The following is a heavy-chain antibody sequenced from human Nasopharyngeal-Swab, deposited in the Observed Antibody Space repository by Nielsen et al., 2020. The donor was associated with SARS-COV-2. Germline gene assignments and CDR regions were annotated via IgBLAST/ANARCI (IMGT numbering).Heavy chain of an antibody. CDR1: GFTFTSHG. CDR3: AKDRQLWSNDFDY. Sequence: GESLKISCAASGFTFTSHGMYWVRQAPGEGLDWVAFIRNDGSNKNYADFVKGRFTISRDNSKNTLYLQMNSLRAEDTAMYYRAKDRQLWSNDFDYWGQGTLVTVSS. J-gene: IGHJ4*02. D-gene: IGHD5-18*01. V-gene: IGHV3-30*02. CDR2: IRNDGSNK.